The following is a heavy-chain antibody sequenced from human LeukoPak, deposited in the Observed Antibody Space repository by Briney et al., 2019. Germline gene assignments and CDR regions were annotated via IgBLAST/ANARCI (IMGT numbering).Heavy chain of an antibody. D-gene: IGHD6-19*01. J-gene: IGHJ4*02. Sequence: SETLSLTCTVSGGSIISYYWSWIRQPPGKGLEWIGYMYYSGSTNYNPSLKSRVTISVDTSKNQFSLKLSSVTAADTAVYYCARGSKEQWLVRSFDYWGQGTLVTVSS. CDR1: GGSIISYY. V-gene: IGHV4-59*12. CDR2: MYYSGST. CDR3: ARGSKEQWLVRSFDY.